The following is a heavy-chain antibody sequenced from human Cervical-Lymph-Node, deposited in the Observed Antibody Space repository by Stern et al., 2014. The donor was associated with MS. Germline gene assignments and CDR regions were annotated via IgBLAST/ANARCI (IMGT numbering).Heavy chain of an antibody. CDR3: ARGYGYFDY. V-gene: IGHV3-48*01. CDR1: GLTLSLYG. J-gene: IGHJ4*02. D-gene: IGHD4-17*01. Sequence: VQLVESGGRLVQPGGSLRLSCAASGLTLSLYGMNWVRQAPGKGLEWISYISSSSSTIYYADFVGGRFTISKDNAKNSLYLQMNGLRAEDTAVYYCARGYGYFDYWGQGTLVTVSS. CDR2: ISSSSSTI.